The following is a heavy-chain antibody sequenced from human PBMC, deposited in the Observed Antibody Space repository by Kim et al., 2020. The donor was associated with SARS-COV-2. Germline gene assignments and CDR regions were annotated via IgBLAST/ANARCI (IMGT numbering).Heavy chain of an antibody. J-gene: IGHJ6*02. V-gene: IGHV1-69*13. CDR2: IIPIFGTA. CDR1: GGTFSSYA. Sequence: SVKVSCKASGGTFSSYAISWVRQAPGQGLEWMGGIIPIFGTANYAQKFQGRVTITADESTSTAYMELSSLRSEDTAVYYCARSGWFRGLHDYYYYGMDVWGQGTTVTVSS. CDR3: ARSGWFRGLHDYYYYGMDV. D-gene: IGHD6-19*01.